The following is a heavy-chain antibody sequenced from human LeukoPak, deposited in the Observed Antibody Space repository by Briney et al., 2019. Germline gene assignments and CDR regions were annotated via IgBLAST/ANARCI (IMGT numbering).Heavy chain of an antibody. CDR1: GFSLSTSGVG. Sequence: SGPTLVNPTQTLTLTCTFSGFSLSTSGVGVGWIRQPPGKALEWLALIYWNNDDLYSPSLKSRLTITMDTSKNQVVLTMTNMDPVDTATYYCARRGISSSLDYWGQGTLVTVSS. CDR3: ARRGISSSLDY. V-gene: IGHV2-5*01. CDR2: IYWNNDD. D-gene: IGHD6-6*01. J-gene: IGHJ4*02.